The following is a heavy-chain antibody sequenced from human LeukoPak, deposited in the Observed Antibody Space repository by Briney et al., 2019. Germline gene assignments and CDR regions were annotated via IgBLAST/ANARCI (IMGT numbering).Heavy chain of an antibody. CDR3: ARGRGGYSSSWLDY. Sequence: GGSLRLSCAASGFTFSSYWMSWVRQAPGKGLEWVANIKQDGSEKYYVDSVKGRSTISRDNAKNSLYLQMNSLRAEDTAVYYCARGRGGYSSSWLDYWGQGTLVTVSS. D-gene: IGHD6-13*01. V-gene: IGHV3-7*01. CDR1: GFTFSSYW. J-gene: IGHJ4*02. CDR2: IKQDGSEK.